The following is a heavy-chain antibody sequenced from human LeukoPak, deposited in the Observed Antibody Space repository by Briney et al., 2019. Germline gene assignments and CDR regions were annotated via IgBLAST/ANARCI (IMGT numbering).Heavy chain of an antibody. Sequence: GGSLRLSCAASGFTFSRHNMKWVRQTPGKGLEWVSSISTSSSFIYYADSVKGRFTISRDNARNSLYLEMNSLRAEDTAIYYCARNYDFWSSPQGYMDVWGKGTTAIVSS. V-gene: IGHV3-21*01. CDR2: ISTSSSFI. J-gene: IGHJ6*03. D-gene: IGHD3-3*01. CDR1: GFTFSRHN. CDR3: ARNYDFWSSPQGYMDV.